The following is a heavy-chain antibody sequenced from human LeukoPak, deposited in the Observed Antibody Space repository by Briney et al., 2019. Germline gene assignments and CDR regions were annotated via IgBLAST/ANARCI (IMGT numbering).Heavy chain of an antibody. Sequence: GESLKISCKGSGYSFTSYWIGWVRQMPGKGLEWMGIIYPGDSDTRYSPSYQGQVTISADKSISTAYLQWSSLKASDTAMYYCARHSSSSGWPRDYYYGMDVWGQGTTVTVSS. D-gene: IGHD6-19*01. CDR1: GYSFTSYW. J-gene: IGHJ6*02. CDR3: ARHSSSSGWPRDYYYGMDV. CDR2: IYPGDSDT. V-gene: IGHV5-51*01.